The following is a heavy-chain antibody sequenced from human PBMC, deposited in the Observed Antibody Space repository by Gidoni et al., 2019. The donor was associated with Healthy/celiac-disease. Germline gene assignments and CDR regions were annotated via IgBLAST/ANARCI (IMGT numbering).Heavy chain of an antibody. D-gene: IGHD6-6*01. J-gene: IGHJ6*02. CDR1: GYTLTELS. Sequence: QVQPVQSGAEVKKPGASVQVSCKVSGYTLTELSMHWVRQAPGKGLEWMGGFDPEDGETIYAQKFQGRVTMTEDTSTDTAYMELSSLRSEDTAGYYCAGVAARPRGDGMDVWGQGTTVTVSS. CDR2: FDPEDGET. V-gene: IGHV1-24*01. CDR3: AGVAARPRGDGMDV.